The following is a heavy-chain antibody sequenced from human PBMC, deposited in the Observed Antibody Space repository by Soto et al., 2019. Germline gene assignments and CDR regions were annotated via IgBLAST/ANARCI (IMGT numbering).Heavy chain of an antibody. V-gene: IGHV1-3*01. CDR1: GYTFTSCA. J-gene: IGHJ6*02. CDR2: INAGNGNT. CDR3: AGPLTMVRGAYYYGMDV. Sequence: ASVKVSCKASGYTFTSCAMHWVRQAPGQRLEWMGWINAGNGNTKYSQKFQGRVTITRDTSASTAYMELSSLRSEDTAVYYCAGPLTMVRGAYYYGMDVWGQGTTVTVSS. D-gene: IGHD3-10*01.